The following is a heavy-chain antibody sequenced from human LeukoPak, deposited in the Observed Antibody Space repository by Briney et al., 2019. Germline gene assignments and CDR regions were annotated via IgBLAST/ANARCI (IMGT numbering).Heavy chain of an antibody. J-gene: IGHJ4*02. CDR3: VGGNGVVIIDFDY. CDR1: GYTLTELS. V-gene: IGHV1-24*01. D-gene: IGHD3-3*01. Sequence: ASVKVSCKVSGYTLTELSMHWVRQAPGKGLEWMGGFDPEDGETIYAQKFQGRVTMTEDTSTDTAYMELSSLRSEDTAVYYCVGGNGVVIIDFDYWGQGTLVTVSS. CDR2: FDPEDGET.